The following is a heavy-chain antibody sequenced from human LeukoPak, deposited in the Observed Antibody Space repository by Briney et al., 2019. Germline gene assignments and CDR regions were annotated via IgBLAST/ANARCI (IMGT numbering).Heavy chain of an antibody. J-gene: IGHJ4*02. V-gene: IGHV1-8*01. CDR2: MTLNSGNT. D-gene: IGHD3-10*01. Sequence: ASVKVSCKASGYTFTSYDINWVRQATGQGLEWMGWMTLNSGNTGYAQKFQGRVTMTRNTSISTAYMELSSLRSEDTAVYYCARGVGTMVRGVIPYYFDYWGQGTLVTVSS. CDR3: ARGVGTMVRGVIPYYFDY. CDR1: GYTFTSYD.